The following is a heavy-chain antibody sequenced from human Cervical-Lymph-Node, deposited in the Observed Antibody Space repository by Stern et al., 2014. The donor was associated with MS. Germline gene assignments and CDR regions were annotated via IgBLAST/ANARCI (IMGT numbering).Heavy chain of an antibody. CDR2: IVAIFDKA. CDR3: ARERGNSYGFDY. D-gene: IGHD5-18*01. J-gene: IGHJ4*02. CDR1: GGSFSTYV. V-gene: IGHV1-69*01. Sequence: QVQLVQSGAEVKKPGSSVKVSCEASGGSFSTYVFNWVRQAPGQGLEWVGGIVAIFDKANYAQKFQGRVTITAEASTSTVYMELSSLRSEDTAVYYCARERGNSYGFDYWGQGTLVAVS.